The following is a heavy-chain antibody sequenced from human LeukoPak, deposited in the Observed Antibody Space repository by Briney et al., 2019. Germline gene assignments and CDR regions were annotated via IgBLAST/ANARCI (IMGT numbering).Heavy chain of an antibody. CDR1: GFTFSDHY. V-gene: IGHV3-72*01. CDR2: SRNKANGYTT. D-gene: IGHD4/OR15-4a*01. CDR3: AYLFMVHYPDY. Sequence: GGSLRLSCAASGFTFSDHYMDWVRQAPGKGLEWVGRSRNKANGYTTEYAASVKGIFTISRDDSKNSLYLQMNSLQTEDTAVYYCAYLFMVHYPDYWGQGTLVTVSS. J-gene: IGHJ4*02.